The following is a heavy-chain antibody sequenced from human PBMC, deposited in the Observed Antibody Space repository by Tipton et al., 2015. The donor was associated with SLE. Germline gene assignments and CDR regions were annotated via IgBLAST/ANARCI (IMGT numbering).Heavy chain of an antibody. J-gene: IGHJ3*02. CDR2: IYYSGST. CDR1: GGSITSSSYY. D-gene: IGHD5-12*01. V-gene: IGHV4-39*01. CDR3: ARRNIVGYTFDI. Sequence: LRLSCTVSGGSITSSSYYWGWIRQPPGKGLEWIGSIYYSGSTYYNPSLKSRVTISVDTSKNQFSLKLYSVTAADTAVYYCARRNIVGYTFDIWGQGTMVTVSS.